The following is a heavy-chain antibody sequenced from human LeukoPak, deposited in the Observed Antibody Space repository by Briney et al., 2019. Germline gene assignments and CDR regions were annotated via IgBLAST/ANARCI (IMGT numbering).Heavy chain of an antibody. Sequence: GESRRISCKGSGYSFSVNWIGGVRQMPGKGLEGTGIIYPRDSDTRYSQSFHGQVTISADKSISTAYVQWSSLKASDTAIYYCARISINAFDIWGQGTKVTVSS. V-gene: IGHV5-51*01. CDR3: ARISINAFDI. J-gene: IGHJ3*02. D-gene: IGHD3-3*02. CDR2: IYPRDSDT. CDR1: GYSFSVNW.